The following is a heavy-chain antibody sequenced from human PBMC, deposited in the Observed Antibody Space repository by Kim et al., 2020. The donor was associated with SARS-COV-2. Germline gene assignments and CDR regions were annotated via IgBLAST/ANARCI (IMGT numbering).Heavy chain of an antibody. J-gene: IGHJ6*02. CDR1: GFTFSTFW. CDR2: ISSDGSVT. CDR3: ARAQGTSGMDV. D-gene: IGHD1-1*01. Sequence: GGSLRLSCAASGFTFSTFWIHWVRQAPGEGLVWVSHISSDGSVTTYADSVKGRFTISRDNAKNTVDLQMNSLSAEDTAVYYCARAQGTSGMDVWGQGTTVTVSS. V-gene: IGHV3-74*01.